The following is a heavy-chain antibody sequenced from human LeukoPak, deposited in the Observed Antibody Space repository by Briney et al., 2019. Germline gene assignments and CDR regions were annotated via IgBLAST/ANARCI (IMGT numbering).Heavy chain of an antibody. V-gene: IGHV1-2*06. CDR2: INPNSGGT. CDR3: ATGYSSSWPLGY. Sequence: GASVKVSCKASGYTFTGYYMHWVRQAPGQGLEWMGRINPNSGGTNYAQKFQGRVTMTEDTSTDTAYMELSSLRSEDTAVYYCATGYSSSWPLGYWGQGTLVTVSS. J-gene: IGHJ4*02. CDR1: GYTFTGYY. D-gene: IGHD6-13*01.